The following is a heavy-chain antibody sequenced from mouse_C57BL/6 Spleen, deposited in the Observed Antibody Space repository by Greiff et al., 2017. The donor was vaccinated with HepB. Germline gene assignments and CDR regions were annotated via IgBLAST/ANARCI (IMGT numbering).Heavy chain of an antibody. CDR3: TREEGSSYAMDY. D-gene: IGHD1-1*01. CDR1: GYAFSSYW. J-gene: IGHJ4*01. CDR2: IYPGDGDT. V-gene: IGHV1-80*01. Sequence: QVQLQQSGAELVKPGASVKISCKASGYAFSSYWMNWVKQRPGKGLEWIGQIYPGDGDTNYNGKFKGKATLTADKSSSTAYMQLSSLTSEDSAVYFWTREEGSSYAMDYWGQGTSVTVSS.